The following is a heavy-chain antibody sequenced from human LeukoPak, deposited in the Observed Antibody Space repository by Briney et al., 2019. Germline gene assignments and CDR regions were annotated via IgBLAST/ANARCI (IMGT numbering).Heavy chain of an antibody. D-gene: IGHD1-26*01. CDR2: ISSSGSTI. J-gene: IGHJ4*02. CDR1: GFTFSDYY. V-gene: IGHV3-11*01. CDR3: ASRREVGASRGSDY. Sequence: GGSLRLSCAASGFTFSDYYMSWIRQAPGKGLEWVSYISSSGSTIYYADSVKGRFTISRDNSKNTLYLQMNSLRLEDTAVYYCASRREVGASRGSDYWGQGTQVIVSS.